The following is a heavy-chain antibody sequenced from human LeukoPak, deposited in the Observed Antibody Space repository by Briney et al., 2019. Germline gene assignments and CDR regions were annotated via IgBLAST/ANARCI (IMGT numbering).Heavy chain of an antibody. CDR1: GGTFSSYA. Sequence: SVKVSCKASGGTFSSYAISWVRQAPGQGLEWMGGIIPIFGTANYAQKFQGRVTITADESTSTAYMELSSLRSEDTAVYYCARLEMATTPGAFDIWGQGTMVTVSS. CDR3: ARLEMATTPGAFDI. V-gene: IGHV1-69*13. J-gene: IGHJ3*02. CDR2: IIPIFGTA. D-gene: IGHD5-24*01.